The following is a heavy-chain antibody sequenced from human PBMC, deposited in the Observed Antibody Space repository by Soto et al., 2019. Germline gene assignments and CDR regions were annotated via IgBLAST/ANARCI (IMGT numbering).Heavy chain of an antibody. CDR2: IWYDGSNK. CDR3: ARDRDPMTTVTEIGC. D-gene: IGHD4-17*01. V-gene: IGHV3-33*01. J-gene: IGHJ4*02. Sequence: GSLRLSCAASGFTFSNYGMHWVRQAPGKGLEWVAVIWYDGSNKYYGDSVKGRFTISRDNSKNTLYLQMNSLRGEDMAVYYCARDRDPMTTVTEIGCWGQGALVTVSS. CDR1: GFTFSNYG.